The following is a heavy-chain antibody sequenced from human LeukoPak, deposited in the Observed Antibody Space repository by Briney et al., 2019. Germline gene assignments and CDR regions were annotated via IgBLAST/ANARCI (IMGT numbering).Heavy chain of an antibody. CDR2: INPNSGGT. D-gene: IGHD5-12*01. CDR3: ARVVGDSGYDFQFHP. V-gene: IGHV1-2*02. CDR1: GYTFTGYY. Sequence: ASVKVSCKASGYTFTGYYMHWVRQAPGQGLEWMGWINPNSGGTNYAQKFQGRVTMTRDTSISTAYMELSRLRSDDTAVYYCARVVGDSGYDFQFHPWGQGTLVTVSS. J-gene: IGHJ5*02.